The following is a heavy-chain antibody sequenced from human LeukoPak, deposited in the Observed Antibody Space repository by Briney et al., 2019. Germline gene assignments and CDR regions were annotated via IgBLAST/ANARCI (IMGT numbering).Heavy chain of an antibody. CDR3: VRGSAGIVVRGIAWAWFDP. V-gene: IGHV3-7*05. D-gene: IGHD3-10*01. CDR1: GFTFSSYW. CDR2: IKRDGGEK. Sequence: PGGSLRLSCAASGFTFSSYWMTWVRQAPGKGLEWVSNIKRDGGEKYYVDSVKGRFTISRDNAKNSLYLNMNSLRAEDTAIYFCVRGSAGIVVRGIAWAWFDPWGQGTLVTVSS. J-gene: IGHJ5*02.